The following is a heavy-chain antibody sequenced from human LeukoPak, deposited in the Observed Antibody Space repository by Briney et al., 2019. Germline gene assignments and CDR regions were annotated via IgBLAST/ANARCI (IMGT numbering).Heavy chain of an antibody. CDR2: INAGNGNT. V-gene: IGHV1-3*01. J-gene: IGHJ4*02. CDR3: ARDRGWVVRGVDFDY. D-gene: IGHD3-10*01. CDR1: GYTFTSYA. Sequence: ASVKVSCKASGYTFTSYAMHWVRQAPGQRLEWMGWINAGNGNTKYSQKFQGRVTITRDTSASTAYMELSSLRSEDTAVYYCARDRGWVVRGVDFDYWGQGTLVTVSS.